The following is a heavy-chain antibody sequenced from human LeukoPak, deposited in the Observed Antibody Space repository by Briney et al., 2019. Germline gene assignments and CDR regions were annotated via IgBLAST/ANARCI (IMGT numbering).Heavy chain of an antibody. V-gene: IGHV4-30-2*01. CDR1: GGSISSSGYS. CDR2: IHHTGST. CDR3: ARTPTYCGGDCYYFDP. J-gene: IGHJ5*02. Sequence: SETLSLTCAVSGGSISSSGYSWSWIRQPPGKGLEWIGYIHHTGSTYYNPSLKSRVTISVDRSKNQFSLKLSSVTAADTAMYFCARTPTYCGGDCYYFDPWGQGTLVTVSS. D-gene: IGHD2-21*02.